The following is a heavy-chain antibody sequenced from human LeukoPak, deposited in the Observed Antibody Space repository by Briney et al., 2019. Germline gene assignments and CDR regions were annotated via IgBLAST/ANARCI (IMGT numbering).Heavy chain of an antibody. Sequence: GRSQRLSCAASGFTFSSYAMHWVRQAPGKGLEWVAVISYDGSNKYYADSVKGRFTISRDNSKNTLYLQMNSLRAEDTAVYYCARGGGIYSYGRYYFDYWGQGTLVTVSS. CDR3: ARGGGIYSYGRYYFDY. V-gene: IGHV3-30-3*01. D-gene: IGHD5-18*01. CDR2: ISYDGSNK. CDR1: GFTFSSYA. J-gene: IGHJ4*02.